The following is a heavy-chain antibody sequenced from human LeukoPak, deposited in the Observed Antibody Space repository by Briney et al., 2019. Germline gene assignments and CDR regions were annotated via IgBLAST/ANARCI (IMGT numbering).Heavy chain of an antibody. CDR2: ISSISSPT. J-gene: IGHJ3*02. D-gene: IGHD4-17*01. Sequence: GGSLRLSCTASGFTFSAYSMNWVRQAPGKGLEWVSYISSISSPTYYADSVKGRFTISRDNAKNSLYLQMNSLRAGDTAVYYCARTSYGTNAFDIWGQGAMVTVSS. CDR3: ARTSYGTNAFDI. CDR1: GFTFSAYS. V-gene: IGHV3-48*01.